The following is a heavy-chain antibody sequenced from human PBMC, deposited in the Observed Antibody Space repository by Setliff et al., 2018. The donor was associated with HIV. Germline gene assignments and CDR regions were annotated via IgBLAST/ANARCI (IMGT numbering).Heavy chain of an antibody. J-gene: IGHJ4*02. CDR2: VDPNSGAA. V-gene: IGHV1-2*02. CDR1: GYTFAGYY. D-gene: IGHD6-19*01. CDR3: ARDSPRIAVAGTNQKFDY. Sequence: GASVKVSCKASGYTFAGYYIHWFRQAPGQGLEWMGWVDPNSGAAKYAPRFQDRVTMTRDTSSSTAFMELTSLTLDDTAIYYCARDSPRIAVAGTNQKFDYWGQGTLVTVSS.